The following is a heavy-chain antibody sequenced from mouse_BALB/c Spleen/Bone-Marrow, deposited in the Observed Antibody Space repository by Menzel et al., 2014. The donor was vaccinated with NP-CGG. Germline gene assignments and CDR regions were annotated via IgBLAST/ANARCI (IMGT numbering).Heavy chain of an antibody. CDR2: INPDSSTI. V-gene: IGHV4-1*02. CDR1: GFDFSTYW. Sequence: DVMLVESGGGLVQPGGSLKLSCAASGFDFSTYWMSWVRQAPGKGLEWIGEINPDSSTINYTPSLKDKFIISRDNAKNTLHLQMSKVRSEDTALYYCARLHYYGYEAYWGQGTLVTVSA. CDR3: ARLHYYGYEAY. D-gene: IGHD1-2*01. J-gene: IGHJ3*01.